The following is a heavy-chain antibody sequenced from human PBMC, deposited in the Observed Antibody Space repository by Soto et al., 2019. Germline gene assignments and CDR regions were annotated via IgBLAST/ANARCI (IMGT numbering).Heavy chain of an antibody. J-gene: IGHJ4*02. CDR1: GGSISSYY. CDR2: IYYSGST. Sequence: PSETLSLTCTVSGGSISSYYWSWIRQPPGKGLEWIGYIYYSGSTNYNPSLKSQVTISVDTSKNQFSLKLSSVTAADTAVYYCARHPVDTAMVTDYWGQGTLVTVSS. V-gene: IGHV4-59*08. CDR3: ARHPVDTAMVTDY. D-gene: IGHD5-18*01.